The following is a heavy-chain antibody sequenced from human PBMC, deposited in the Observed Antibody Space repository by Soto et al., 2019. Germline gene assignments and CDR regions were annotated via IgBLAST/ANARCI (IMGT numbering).Heavy chain of an antibody. D-gene: IGHD2-2*01. J-gene: IGHJ4*02. Sequence: EVQLVESGGGVVQPGGSLRLSCAASGLTFRSYWMHWVRQAPGKGLVWVSRINTDGSVAMYVDSVKGRFTISRDNAKNTLYLHMNGLRAEDTAVYYCVRDMPLWRLDSWGQGTRVTVSS. V-gene: IGHV3-74*03. CDR3: VRDMPLWRLDS. CDR1: GLTFRSYW. CDR2: INTDGSVA.